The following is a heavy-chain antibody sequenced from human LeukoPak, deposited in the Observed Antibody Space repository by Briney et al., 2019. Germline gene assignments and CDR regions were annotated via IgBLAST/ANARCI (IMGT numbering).Heavy chain of an antibody. V-gene: IGHV4-34*01. Sequence: PSETLSLTCAVYGGSFSGYYWSWIRQPPGKGLEWIGEINHSRSTSYNPSLKSRVTISVNTSKKQYSLKLSSVTAADTAVYYGARGPAADYWGQGTLVTVSS. CDR3: ARGPAADY. D-gene: IGHD2-15*01. CDR1: GGSFSGYY. CDR2: INHSRST. J-gene: IGHJ4*02.